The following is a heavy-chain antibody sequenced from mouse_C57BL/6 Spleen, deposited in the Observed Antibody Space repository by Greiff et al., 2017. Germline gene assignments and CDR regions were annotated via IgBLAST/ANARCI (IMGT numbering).Heavy chain of an antibody. CDR3: ARPVTTGVARGFAY. D-gene: IGHD1-1*01. CDR1: GYTFTSYW. J-gene: IGHJ3*01. Sequence: VQLQQPGAELVRPGSSVKLSCKASGYTFTSYWMDWVKQRPGQGLEWIGNIYPSDSETHYNQKFKDKATLTVDKSSSTAYMQLSSRTSEDSAVYYCARPVTTGVARGFAYWGQGTLVTVSA. CDR2: IYPSDSET. V-gene: IGHV1-61*01.